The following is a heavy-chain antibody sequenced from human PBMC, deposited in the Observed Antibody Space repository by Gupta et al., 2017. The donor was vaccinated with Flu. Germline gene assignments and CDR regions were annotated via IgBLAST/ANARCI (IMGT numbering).Heavy chain of an antibody. CDR2: INHSGST. CDR3: ARDLCSSTTCAFDI. CDR1: Y. V-gene: IGHV4-34*01. J-gene: IGHJ3*02. D-gene: IGHD2-2*01. Sequence: YRSWIRQSPGKGLEWIGEINHSGSTNYNPSLKSRVTISVDTSKNQFSLKLSSVTAADTAVYYCARDLCSSTTCAFDIWGLGTMVTVSS.